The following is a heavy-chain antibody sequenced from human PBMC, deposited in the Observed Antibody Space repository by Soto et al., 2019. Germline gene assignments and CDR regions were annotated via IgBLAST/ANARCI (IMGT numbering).Heavy chain of an antibody. Sequence: QVQLVQSGAEVKKPGASVKVSCKASGNTFTSYGISWVRQAPGQGLEWMGWINTYNGNTNYAQNLQGRVTMPTDPSKRPAYMELRSLRSDATAVYYCARESYSSESNWFDPWGQGTLVPVSS. V-gene: IGHV1-18*01. D-gene: IGHD6-19*01. CDR3: ARESYSSESNWFDP. J-gene: IGHJ5*02. CDR1: GNTFTSYG. CDR2: INTYNGNT.